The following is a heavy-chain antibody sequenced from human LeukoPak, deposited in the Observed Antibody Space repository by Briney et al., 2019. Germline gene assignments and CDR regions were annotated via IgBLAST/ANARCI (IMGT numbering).Heavy chain of an antibody. D-gene: IGHD2/OR15-2a*01. V-gene: IGHV3-23*01. Sequence: GGSLRLSCAASGFTFSSYTMSWVRQAPGKGLEWVSGVSGSGGNIHYADFVKGRFTISRDNSKNTLYLQMNSLRAGDTAVYFCAKDLSPGHYWGQGILVTVSS. J-gene: IGHJ4*02. CDR1: GFTFSSYT. CDR3: AKDLSPGHY. CDR2: VSGSGGNI.